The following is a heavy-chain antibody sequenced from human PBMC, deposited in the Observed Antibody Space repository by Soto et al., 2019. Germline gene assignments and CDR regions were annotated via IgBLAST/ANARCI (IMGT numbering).Heavy chain of an antibody. D-gene: IGHD2-21*01. CDR1: GFSFSSHS. V-gene: IGHV3-48*02. J-gene: IGHJ4*02. CDR2: ISSSGSTI. Sequence: EVQLVESGGGLVQPGGSLRLSCAASGFSFSSHSMKWVRQAPGKGLAWVSYISSSGSTIYYADSVKGRFTISRDNAKNSLYLQMNSLRDDDTAVYYCERGRGYCGGTNCYLDYWCQGALVTVS. CDR3: ERGRGYCGGTNCYLDY.